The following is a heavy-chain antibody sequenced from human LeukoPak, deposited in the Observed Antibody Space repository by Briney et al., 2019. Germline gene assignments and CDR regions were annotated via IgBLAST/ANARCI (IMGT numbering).Heavy chain of an antibody. V-gene: IGHV3-11*04. CDR2: ISSSGNTI. CDR3: ARDRYNCYYYMDV. J-gene: IGHJ6*03. CDR1: GFTFSDYY. Sequence: NPGGSLRLSCVASGFTFSDYYMTWIRQAPGKGLEWVSYISSSGNTIYYADSVKGRFTISRDNAKNSLYLQMNSLRAEDTAVYYCARDRYNCYYYMDVWGKGTTVTVSS.